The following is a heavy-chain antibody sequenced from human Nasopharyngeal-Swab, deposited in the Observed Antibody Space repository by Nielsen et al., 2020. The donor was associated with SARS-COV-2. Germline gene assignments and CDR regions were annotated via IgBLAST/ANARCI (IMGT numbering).Heavy chain of an antibody. CDR3: ARVLTTTVTIDC. J-gene: IGHJ4*02. Sequence: LRLSCAVSGGSISSGGYSWSWIRQPPGKGLEWIGYIYHSGSTYYNPSLKSRVTISVDTSKNQFSLKLSSVTAADTAVYYCARVLTTTVTIDCWGQGTLVTVSS. CDR1: GGSISSGGYS. D-gene: IGHD4-17*01. V-gene: IGHV4-30-2*01. CDR2: IYHSGST.